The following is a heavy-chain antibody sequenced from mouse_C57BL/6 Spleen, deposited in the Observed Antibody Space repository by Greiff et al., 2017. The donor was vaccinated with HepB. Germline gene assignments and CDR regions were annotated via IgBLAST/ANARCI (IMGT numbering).Heavy chain of an antibody. D-gene: IGHD2-13*01. CDR2: IYPGSGST. J-gene: IGHJ2*01. CDR1: GYTFTSYW. V-gene: IGHV1-55*01. Sequence: QVQLQQPGAELVKPGASVKMSCKASGYTFTSYWITWVKQRPGQGLEWIGDIYPGSGSTNYNEKFKSKATLTVDTSSSTAYMQLSSLTSEDSAVYYCARSCDERGYFDYWGEGTTLTVSS. CDR3: ARSCDERGYFDY.